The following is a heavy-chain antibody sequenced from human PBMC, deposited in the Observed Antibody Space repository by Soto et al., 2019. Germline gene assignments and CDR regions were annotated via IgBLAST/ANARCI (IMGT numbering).Heavy chain of an antibody. Sequence: SETLPLTCAVSSGSISSSNWWSWVRQPPGKGLEWIGEIYHSGSTNYNPSLKSRVTISVDKSKNQFSLKLSSVTAADTAVYYCARVSSPFGYYYYMDVWGKGTTLTVSS. J-gene: IGHJ6*03. CDR2: IYHSGST. D-gene: IGHD3-16*01. CDR3: ARVSSPFGYYYYMDV. V-gene: IGHV4-4*02. CDR1: SGSISSSNW.